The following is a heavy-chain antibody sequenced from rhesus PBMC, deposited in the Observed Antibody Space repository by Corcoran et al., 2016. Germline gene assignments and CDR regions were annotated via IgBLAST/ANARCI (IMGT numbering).Heavy chain of an antibody. V-gene: IGHV3-132*01. D-gene: IGHD3-9*01. CDR1: EFTFSSYD. Sequence: VEQLVESGGGLVQPGASLRLSCAASEFTFSSYDMHWVRQAPGKGREWFSAISIGGVTYYPYSVKCRFTISRDNAKNSLYLQMNSLRAEDTAVYYCAREGTVGGFFDLWGPGTPITISS. CDR3: AREGTVGGFFDL. CDR2: ISIGGVT. J-gene: IGHJ2*01.